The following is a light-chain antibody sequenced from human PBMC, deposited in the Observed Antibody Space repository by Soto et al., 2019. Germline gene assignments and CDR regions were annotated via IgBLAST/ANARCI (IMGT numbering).Light chain of an antibody. CDR2: GAS. CDR3: QQYGSSPIT. CDR1: QSVSSSY. Sequence: EIVLTQSPATLSLSPGERATLACRASQSVSSSYLAWYQQKPGQAPRLLIYGASSRATGIPDRFSGSGSGTDFTFTITRLEPEDFAVYYCQQYGSSPITFGQGTRLEIK. V-gene: IGKV3-20*01. J-gene: IGKJ5*01.